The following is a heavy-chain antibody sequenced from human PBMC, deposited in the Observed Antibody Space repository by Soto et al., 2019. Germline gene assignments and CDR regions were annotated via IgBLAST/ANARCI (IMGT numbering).Heavy chain of an antibody. V-gene: IGHV4-59*01. CDR3: ARVTSSTWYFDY. D-gene: IGHD6-13*01. CDR2: IYYNGNT. J-gene: IGHJ4*02. CDR1: GDSMSNYY. Sequence: SETLSLTCTVSGDSMSNYYWTWIRQPPGKGLEWIGYIYYNGNTKYNPSLESRVTFSVDTSKNQFSLRLSSVIAADTAVYCCARVTSSTWYFDYWGPGTLVTVSS.